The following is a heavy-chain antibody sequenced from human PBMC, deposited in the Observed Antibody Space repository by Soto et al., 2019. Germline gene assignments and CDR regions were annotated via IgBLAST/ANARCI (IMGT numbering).Heavy chain of an antibody. V-gene: IGHV1-69*11. D-gene: IGHD3-16*02. CDR3: ARWPQPRYTADPYAVDV. J-gene: IGHJ6*02. Sequence: SVKVSCKASGGTFSSSGFSWVRQAPGQGLEWMGMIVPSLDTTNYAQKFQARVTITADEVTSTAYMELRSLRSEDTAVYYCARWPQPRYTADPYAVDVWGQGTRVTVS. CDR2: IVPSLDTT. CDR1: GGTFSSSG.